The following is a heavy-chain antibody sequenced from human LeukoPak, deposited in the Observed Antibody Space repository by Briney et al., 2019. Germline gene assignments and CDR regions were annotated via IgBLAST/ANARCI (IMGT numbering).Heavy chain of an antibody. CDR3: SKDLGLDV. CDR1: GFTFSNYW. D-gene: IGHD3-16*01. Sequence: GGSLRLSCAASGFTFSNYWMSWVRQAPGKGLEWVANIKQDGSEQYYVDSVKGRFTISRDNAKNSLYLQMNSLRAEDTAVYYCSKDLGLDVWGKGTTVTISS. V-gene: IGHV3-7*01. J-gene: IGHJ6*04. CDR2: IKQDGSEQ.